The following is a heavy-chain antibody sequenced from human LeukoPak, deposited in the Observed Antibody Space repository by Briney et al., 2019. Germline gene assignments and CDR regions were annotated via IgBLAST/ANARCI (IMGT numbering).Heavy chain of an antibody. CDR1: RYPYTVL. V-gene: IGHV1-2*02. CDR3: ARDGWTLFDY. J-gene: IGHJ4*02. Sequence: ASVEFLYSITRYPYTVLYALWATQAPGQGLEWMGWINPNSGGTNYAQKFQGRVTMTRDTSISTAYMELSRLRSDDTAVYFCARDGWTLFDYWGQGTLVTVSS. D-gene: IGHD3/OR15-3a*01. CDR2: INPNSGGT.